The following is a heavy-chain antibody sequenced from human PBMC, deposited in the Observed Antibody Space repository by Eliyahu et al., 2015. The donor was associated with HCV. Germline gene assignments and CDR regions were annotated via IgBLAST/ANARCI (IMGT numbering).Heavy chain of an antibody. CDR2: IYWDDDK. J-gene: IGHJ5*02. Sequence: QITLKESGPTLVKPTQTLTLTCTFSGFSXXPSGGGVGWIRQPPGKALEWLXLIYWDDDKRYIPSLKSRLTITKDTSKNQVVLTVTNMDPVDTATYYCAHSRIDGGVRWLDPWGQGTLVTVSS. CDR3: AHSRIDGGVRWLDP. V-gene: IGHV2-5*02. CDR1: GFSXXPSGGG. D-gene: IGHD1-14*01.